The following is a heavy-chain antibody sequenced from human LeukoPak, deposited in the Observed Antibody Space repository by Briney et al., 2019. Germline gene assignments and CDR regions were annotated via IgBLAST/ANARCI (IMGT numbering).Heavy chain of an antibody. J-gene: IGHJ4*02. V-gene: IGHV1-18*01. CDR2: ISAYNGNT. D-gene: IGHD3-3*01. CDR1: GYTFTSYG. CDR3: ARTTYGVLRFLEWLSAFDY. Sequence: ASVKVSCKASGYTFTSYGISWVRQAPGQGLEWMGWISAYNGNTNYAQKLQGRVTMTTDTSTSTAYMELRSLRSDDTAVYYCARTTYGVLRFLEWLSAFDYWGQGTLVTVPS.